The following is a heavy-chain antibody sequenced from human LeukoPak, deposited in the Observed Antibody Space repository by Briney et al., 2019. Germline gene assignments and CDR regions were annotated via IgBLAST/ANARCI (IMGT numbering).Heavy chain of an antibody. Sequence: PSETLSLTCAVYGGSVSGYYWSWIRQPPGKGLEWIGEINHSGSTNYNPSLKSRVTISVDTSKNQFSLKLSSVTAADTAVYYCARVSKGYYDSSGYWAYYFDYWGQGTLVTVSS. J-gene: IGHJ4*02. V-gene: IGHV4-34*01. CDR1: GGSVSGYY. CDR2: INHSGST. D-gene: IGHD3-22*01. CDR3: ARVSKGYYDSSGYWAYYFDY.